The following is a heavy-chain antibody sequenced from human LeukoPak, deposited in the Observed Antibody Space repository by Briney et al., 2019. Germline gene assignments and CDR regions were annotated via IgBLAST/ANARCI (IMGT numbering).Heavy chain of an antibody. Sequence: GGSLRLSCAASGFTFSSYGMHWVRQAPGKGLEWVAVIWYDGSNKYYADSVKGRFAISRDNSKNALYLQMNSLRAEDTAVYYCARDAALYSSCYYRLYWYFDLWGRGTLVTVSS. V-gene: IGHV3-33*01. CDR3: ARDAALYSSCYYRLYWYFDL. D-gene: IGHD3-22*01. CDR2: IWYDGSNK. J-gene: IGHJ2*01. CDR1: GFTFSSYG.